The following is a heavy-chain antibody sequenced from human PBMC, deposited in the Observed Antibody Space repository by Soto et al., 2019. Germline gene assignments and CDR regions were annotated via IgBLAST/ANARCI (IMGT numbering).Heavy chain of an antibody. CDR3: ARGYYDSRGQSNTFDI. V-gene: IGHV4-59*01. CDR2: VYYSGST. J-gene: IGHJ3*02. D-gene: IGHD3-22*01. CDR1: CASIVSSD. Sequence: PSETLSLTGTVSCASIVSSDWICIGQSPRNGLEWIGYVYYSGSTNYNPSLKSRVTISVDTSKNQFSLNLSSVTAADTAVYYCARGYYDSRGQSNTFDIWGQGTMVTVSS.